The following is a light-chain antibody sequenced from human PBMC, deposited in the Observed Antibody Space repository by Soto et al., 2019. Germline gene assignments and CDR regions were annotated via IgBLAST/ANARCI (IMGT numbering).Light chain of an antibody. CDR1: QSISTY. CDR2: DAS. Sequence: IVLTQSPATLSLSPGERATLSCRAGQSISTYLAWYQQKFGQAPRLLIYDASNRATGTPARFSGSGSGTDFTLTISSLEPEDSAVYYCQQRYVWLTFGGGTKVEIK. J-gene: IGKJ4*01. V-gene: IGKV3-11*01. CDR3: QQRYVWLT.